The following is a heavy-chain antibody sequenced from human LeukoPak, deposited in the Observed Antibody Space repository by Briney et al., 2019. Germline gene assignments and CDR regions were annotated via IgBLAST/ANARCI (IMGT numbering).Heavy chain of an antibody. J-gene: IGHJ4*02. Sequence: GGSLRLSCAASGFTVSSNYMSWVRQAPGKGLGWVSIIYGAGNTNYADSVRGRFTISRDNSKNTLYLQMNSLRAEDTAVYYCTTHAGHASYELLNFDFWGQGTPVTVSS. CDR2: IYGAGNT. CDR3: TTHAGHASYELLNFDF. V-gene: IGHV3-53*01. D-gene: IGHD2-15*01. CDR1: GFTVSSNY.